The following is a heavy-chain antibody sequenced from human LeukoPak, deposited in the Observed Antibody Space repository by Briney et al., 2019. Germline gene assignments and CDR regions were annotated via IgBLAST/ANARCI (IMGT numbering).Heavy chain of an antibody. J-gene: IGHJ5*02. CDR3: ARRMDYYGSGSYLNWFDP. CDR2: IYYSGST. Sequence: SETLSLTCTVSGGSISSGTYYWGWIRQPPGKGLGWIGSIYYSGSTYYNPSLKSRVTISVDTSKNQFSLKLSSVTAADTAVYYCARRMDYYGSGSYLNWFDPWGQGTLVTVSS. D-gene: IGHD3-10*01. CDR1: GGSISSGTYY. V-gene: IGHV4-39*01.